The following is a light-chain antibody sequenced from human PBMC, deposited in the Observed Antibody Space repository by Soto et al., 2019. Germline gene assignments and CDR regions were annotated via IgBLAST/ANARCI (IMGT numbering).Light chain of an antibody. Sequence: QSALTQPASVSGSPGQSITISCSGSTSDIGTYNYVSWYQHHPGKAPKLIIYEVSNRPSGVSNRFSGSKSGNTASLTISGLQAEDEADYYCNSYTVRSTWVFGGGTKLTVL. CDR2: EVS. V-gene: IGLV2-14*01. CDR3: NSYTVRSTWV. CDR1: TSDIGTYNY. J-gene: IGLJ3*02.